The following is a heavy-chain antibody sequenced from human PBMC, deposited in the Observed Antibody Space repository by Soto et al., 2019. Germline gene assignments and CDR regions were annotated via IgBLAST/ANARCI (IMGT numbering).Heavy chain of an antibody. V-gene: IGHV3-23*01. J-gene: IGHJ4*02. CDR1: GFTFSSYA. D-gene: IGHD2-2*01. Sequence: GGSLRLSCAASGFTFSSYAMSWVRQAPGKGLEWVSAISGSGGSTYYADSVKGRFTISRDNSMDTLFLQMDSLRDEDTAVYYCAKGYCSSFTCYADFWGQGTPVTVSS. CDR2: ISGSGGST. CDR3: AKGYCSSFTCYADF.